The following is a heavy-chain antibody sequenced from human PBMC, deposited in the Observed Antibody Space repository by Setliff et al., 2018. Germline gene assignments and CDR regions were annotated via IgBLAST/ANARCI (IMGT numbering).Heavy chain of an antibody. CDR3: ARIIPAAPHKINWFDP. CDR2: IYYTGTT. D-gene: IGHD6-13*01. CDR1: GDSVNTNYY. Sequence: PSETLSLTCTVSGDSVNTNYYWSWIRQPPGKGLEWIGYIYYTGTTKYNPSLRSRVTISVDTSKNQVSLKLNSMTDADTAVYYCARIIPAAPHKINWFDPWGQGTLVTVSS. V-gene: IGHV4-61*01. J-gene: IGHJ5*02.